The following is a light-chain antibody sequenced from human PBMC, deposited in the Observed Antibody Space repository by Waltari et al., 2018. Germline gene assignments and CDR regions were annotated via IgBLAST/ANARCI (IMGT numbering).Light chain of an antibody. J-gene: IGKJ1*01. Sequence: DIVLTQSPATVSLSPAERATLSCRTSQSVSSFVAWYHQKPGQPPRLLIADASNRASGISDRITASGSGLDFTLTISSLEPEDVGVYYCQQRDNWPWTFGQGTKVEIK. CDR1: QSVSSF. CDR2: DAS. V-gene: IGKV3-11*01. CDR3: QQRDNWPWT.